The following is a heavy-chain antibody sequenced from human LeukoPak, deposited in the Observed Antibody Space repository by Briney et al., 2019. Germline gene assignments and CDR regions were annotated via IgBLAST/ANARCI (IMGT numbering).Heavy chain of an antibody. D-gene: IGHD3-16*01. Sequence: LPETLSLTCTVSAYSISSSEYYWGWIRQPPGKGLEWIASINYSGRTYYNVSLKSRVTISVDASKNQFSLQLSSVTAADTAVFYWARRGSGKDWFYPWGQGTLVTVSS. CDR1: AYSISSSEYY. CDR3: ARRGSGKDWFYP. CDR2: INYSGRT. V-gene: IGHV4-39*01. J-gene: IGHJ5*02.